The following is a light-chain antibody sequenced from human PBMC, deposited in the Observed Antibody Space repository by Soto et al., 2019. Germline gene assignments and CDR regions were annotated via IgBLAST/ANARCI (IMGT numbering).Light chain of an antibody. CDR1: SSDVGGYNY. Sequence: QSALTQPRSVSGSPGQSVTISYTGTSSDVGGYNYVSWYQQHPGKAPKLMIYEGRKRPSGISYRFAGSKSGNTASLTISGLQAEDEAAYYCCSSAAGSTFVFGTGTKLTVL. V-gene: IGLV2-11*01. CDR3: CSSAAGSTFV. J-gene: IGLJ1*01. CDR2: EGR.